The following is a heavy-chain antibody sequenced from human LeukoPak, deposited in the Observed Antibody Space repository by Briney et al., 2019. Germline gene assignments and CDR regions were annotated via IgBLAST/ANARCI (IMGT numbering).Heavy chain of an antibody. J-gene: IGHJ6*03. CDR1: GGSISSSSYY. D-gene: IGHD3-16*01. Sequence: PSETLSLTCTVSGGSISSSSYYWGWIRQPPGKGLEWIGSIYYSGSTYYNPSLKSRVTISVDTSKNQFSLKLSSVTAADTAVYYCASWGEGEHPYYYYYYMDVWGKGTTVTISS. V-gene: IGHV4-39*07. CDR3: ASWGEGEHPYYYYYYMDV. CDR2: IYYSGST.